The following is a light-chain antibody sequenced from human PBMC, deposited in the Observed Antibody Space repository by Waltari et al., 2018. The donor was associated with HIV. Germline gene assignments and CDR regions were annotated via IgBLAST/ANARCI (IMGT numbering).Light chain of an antibody. J-gene: IGLJ3*02. V-gene: IGLV4-69*01. Sequence: QLVLTQSPSPSSPLGASVQLTRTLSSAHSNYAIAWHQQQPGKGPRYLMQLNSDGSHIKGDGTPDRCSVSSSGASRYLTISSRQSEDEADYDCQTWGTGSHEVFGGGTKLTVL. CDR3: QTWGTGSHEV. CDR2: LNSDGSH. CDR1: SAHSNYA.